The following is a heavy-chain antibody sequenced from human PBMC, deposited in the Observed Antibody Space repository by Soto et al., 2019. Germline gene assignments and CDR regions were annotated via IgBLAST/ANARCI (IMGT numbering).Heavy chain of an antibody. Sequence: SVKVSCKASGYTFNIYYIHWVRQAPGQGLEWMGTINPSGGSTSYAQKFQRRVTMTRDTSTSTVYMELSSLRSEDTAVYYCARDRDYYDSSGFYGGFDIWGQGTVVTVSS. D-gene: IGHD3-22*01. CDR1: GYTFNIYY. V-gene: IGHV1-46*02. J-gene: IGHJ3*02. CDR3: ARDRDYYDSSGFYGGFDI. CDR2: INPSGGST.